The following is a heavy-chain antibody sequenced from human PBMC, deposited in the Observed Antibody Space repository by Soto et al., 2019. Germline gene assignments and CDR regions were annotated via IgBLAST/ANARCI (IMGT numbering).Heavy chain of an antibody. CDR3: ARHYYDSNGYYYLDY. Sequence: GESLKISCKGSGYSFTSYWIGWVRQMPGKGLEWMGIIYPGDSDTTYSPSFQGQVTISADKSISTAYLQWSSLKASDTAVYYCARHYYDSNGYYYLDYWGQGTLVTVPQ. CDR1: GYSFTSYW. CDR2: IYPGDSDT. J-gene: IGHJ4*02. D-gene: IGHD3-22*01. V-gene: IGHV5-51*01.